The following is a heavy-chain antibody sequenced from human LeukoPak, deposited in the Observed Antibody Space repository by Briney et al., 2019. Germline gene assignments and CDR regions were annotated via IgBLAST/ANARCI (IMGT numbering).Heavy chain of an antibody. J-gene: IGHJ4*02. D-gene: IGHD5-24*01. Sequence: SETLSLTCTVSGCSINSSSYYWGWIRPPPGKGLEGIGSIFYSGNTYDNPSLKSRVTISVDTSKNQFSLKLNSVTAADTAVYYCARHRSKWLQSSFDYWGQGTLVTVSS. V-gene: IGHV4-39*01. CDR2: IFYSGNT. CDR1: GCSINSSSYY. CDR3: ARHRSKWLQSSFDY.